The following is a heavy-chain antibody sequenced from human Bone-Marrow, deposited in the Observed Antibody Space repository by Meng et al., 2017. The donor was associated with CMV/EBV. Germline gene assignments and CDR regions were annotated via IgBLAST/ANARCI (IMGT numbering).Heavy chain of an antibody. D-gene: IGHD2-2*01. CDR3: ARYQFYCSSTSCYGEDYYYGMDV. Sequence: SVKVSCKASGGTFSSYTISWVRQAPGQGLEWMGRIIPILGIANYAQKFQGRVTITADKSTSTAYMELSSLRSEDTAVYYCARYQFYCSSTSCYGEDYYYGMDVWGQGTTVTVSS. J-gene: IGHJ6*02. CDR1: GGTFSSYT. CDR2: IIPILGIA. V-gene: IGHV1-69*02.